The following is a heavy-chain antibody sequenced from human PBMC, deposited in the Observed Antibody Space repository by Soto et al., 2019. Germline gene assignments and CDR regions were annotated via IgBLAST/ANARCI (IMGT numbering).Heavy chain of an antibody. D-gene: IGHD2-2*01. CDR2: IYSGST. CDR1: CL. V-gene: IGHV4-31*02. Sequence: CLWSSVCKHQGKGLEWIGYIYSGSTYYNPSLKSRVTISVDTSKNQFSLKLSPVTAADTAVYYCAREQYCSSPRCSSAMAAWRHGHTVT. J-gene: IGHJ6*02. CDR3: AREQYCSSPRCSSAMAA.